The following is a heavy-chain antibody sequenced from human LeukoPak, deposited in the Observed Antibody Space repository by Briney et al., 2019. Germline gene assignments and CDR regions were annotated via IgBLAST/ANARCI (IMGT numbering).Heavy chain of an antibody. CDR3: AKRELYSNAYYYFHN. CDR1: GFTFSSYT. V-gene: IGHV3-23*01. Sequence: GGSLRLSCAASGFTFSSYTMSWVRQAPGRGLEWVSTFGASGTTYYADSVKGRFTISRDNSKNTLFLQMNSLRAEDTAVYYCAKRELYSNAYYYFHNWGQGTLVTVSS. J-gene: IGHJ4*02. D-gene: IGHD6-13*01. CDR2: FGASGTT.